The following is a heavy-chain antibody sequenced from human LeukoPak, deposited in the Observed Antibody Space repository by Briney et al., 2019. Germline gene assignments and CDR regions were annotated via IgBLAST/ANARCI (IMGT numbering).Heavy chain of an antibody. Sequence: SLRLSCAASGFTFSSYGMHWVRQAPGKGLEWVAVIWYDGSNKYYADSVKGRFTISRDNSKNTLYLQMNSLRAEGTAVYYCAKDRQYYYDSRTNAFDIWGQGTMVTVSS. CDR3: AKDRQYYYDSRTNAFDI. J-gene: IGHJ3*02. V-gene: IGHV3-33*06. D-gene: IGHD3-22*01. CDR2: IWYDGSNK. CDR1: GFTFSSYG.